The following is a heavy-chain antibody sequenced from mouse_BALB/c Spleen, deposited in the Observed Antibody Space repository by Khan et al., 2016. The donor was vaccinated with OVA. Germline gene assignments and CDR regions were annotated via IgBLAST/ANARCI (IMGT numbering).Heavy chain of an antibody. CDR1: GYTFTSYT. J-gene: IGHJ3*01. CDR3: VRDGAYHRSDGWFAY. D-gene: IGHD2-14*01. V-gene: IGHV1-4*01. CDR2: INPSNGYT. Sequence: QVQLQQSGAELARPGASVKMSCKASGYTFTSYTIHWIKLRPGQGLEWIGYINPSNGYTNYNQKFKDKATLTADKSSTTAYMELSSLTSDDSALYNCVRDGAYHRSDGWFAYWGQGTLVTVSA.